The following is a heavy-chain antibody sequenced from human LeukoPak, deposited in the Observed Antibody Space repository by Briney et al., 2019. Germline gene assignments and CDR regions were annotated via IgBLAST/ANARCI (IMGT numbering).Heavy chain of an antibody. Sequence: GSLRLSCAASGFTFSSYAMHWVRQAPGKGLEWVAVISYDGSNKYYADSVKGRFTISRDNSKNTLYLQMNSLRAEDTAVYYCARDRDDFDYWGQGTLVTVSS. V-gene: IGHV3-30-3*01. CDR2: ISYDGSNK. CDR3: ARDRDDFDY. CDR1: GFTFSSYA. J-gene: IGHJ4*02.